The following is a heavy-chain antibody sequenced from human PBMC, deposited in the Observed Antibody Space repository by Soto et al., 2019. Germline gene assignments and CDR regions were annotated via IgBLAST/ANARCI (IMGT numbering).Heavy chain of an antibody. CDR2: IYSGGST. CDR3: ESYDSRANRAWFAAFHI. CDR1: GFTVSSNY. Sequence: EVQLVESGGGLVQPGGSLRLSCAASGFTVSSNYMSWVRQAPGKGLEWASVIYSGGSTYYADSVKGRFTISRHNSKNTLYLQMNSLRAEDTAVYYCESYDSRANRAWFAAFHIWGQGTMVTVSS. J-gene: IGHJ3*02. V-gene: IGHV3-53*04. D-gene: IGHD3-22*01.